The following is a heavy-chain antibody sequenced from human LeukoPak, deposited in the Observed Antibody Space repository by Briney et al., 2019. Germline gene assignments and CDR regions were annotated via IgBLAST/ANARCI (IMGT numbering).Heavy chain of an antibody. J-gene: IGHJ4*02. CDR3: ARLRYSDY. CDR1: GFTFNNYV. D-gene: IGHD2-21*01. V-gene: IGHV3-7*03. Sequence: TGGSLRLSCAASGFTFNNYVMSWVRQAPGKGLEWVANIEQDGSEKNYVDSVKGRFTISRDNAKNSLYLQMNSLRAEDTAVYYCARLRYSDYWGQGTLVTVSS. CDR2: IEQDGSEK.